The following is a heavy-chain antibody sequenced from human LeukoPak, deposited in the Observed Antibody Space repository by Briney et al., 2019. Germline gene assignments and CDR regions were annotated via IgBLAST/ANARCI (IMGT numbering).Heavy chain of an antibody. J-gene: IGHJ4*02. V-gene: IGHV1-18*01. CDR2: ISAYNGNT. CDR3: ARAAKYYYGSGSYSRGYFDY. Sequence: ASVKVSCKASGYTFTSYGISWERQAPGQGLEWMGWISAYNGNTNYAQKLQGRVTMTTDTSTSTAYMELRSLRSDDTAVYYCARAAKYYYGSGSYSRGYFDYWGQGTLVTVSS. CDR1: GYTFTSYG. D-gene: IGHD3-10*01.